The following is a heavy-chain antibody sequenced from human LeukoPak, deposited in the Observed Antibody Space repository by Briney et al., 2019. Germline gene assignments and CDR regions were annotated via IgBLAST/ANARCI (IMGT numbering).Heavy chain of an antibody. CDR2: IYWSGST. Sequence: SETLSLTCSVSRDSISSDYWSWIRQPPGKGLEWLGYIYWSGSTNYNPSLKSRVTISVDTSKKQFSLKLTSVTAADTAIYYCARRIVGGFDPWGQGILVTVSS. V-gene: IGHV4-59*08. CDR1: RDSISSDY. J-gene: IGHJ5*02. CDR3: ARRIVGGFDP. D-gene: IGHD1-26*01.